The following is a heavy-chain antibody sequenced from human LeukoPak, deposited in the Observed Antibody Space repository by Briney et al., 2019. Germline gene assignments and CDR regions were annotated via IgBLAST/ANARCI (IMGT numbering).Heavy chain of an antibody. V-gene: IGHV1-69*13. J-gene: IGHJ3*02. D-gene: IGHD1-20*01. Sequence: ASVKVSCKASGGTFSSYAISWVRQAPGQGLEWMGGIIPIFGTANYAQKFQGRVTITADESTSTAYMELSSLRSEDTAVYYCATRPEYNWNDGSALDIWGQGTMVTVSS. CDR2: IIPIFGTA. CDR3: ATRPEYNWNDGSALDI. CDR1: GGTFSSYA.